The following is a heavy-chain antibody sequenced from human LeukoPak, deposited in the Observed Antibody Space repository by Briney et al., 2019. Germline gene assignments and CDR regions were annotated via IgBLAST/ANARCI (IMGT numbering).Heavy chain of an antibody. D-gene: IGHD3-10*01. CDR1: GFTFSSYW. Sequence: GGSLRLSCAASGFTFSSYWMSWVGQAPGKGLEWVANIKQDGSEKYYVDSVKGRFTISRDNSKNTLYLQMNSLRAEDTAVYYCAKASSSSGTYYWGQGTLVTVSS. V-gene: IGHV3-7*03. CDR3: AKASSSSGTYY. J-gene: IGHJ4*02. CDR2: IKQDGSEK.